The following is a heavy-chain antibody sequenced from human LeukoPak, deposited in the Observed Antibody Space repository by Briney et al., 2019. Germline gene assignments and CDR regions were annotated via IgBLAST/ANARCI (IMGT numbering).Heavy chain of an antibody. CDR1: GFTFSSYA. CDR3: ARDPGTAMEINHYYYGMDV. V-gene: IGHV3-30-3*01. Sequence: GGSLRLSCAASGFTFSSYAMHWVRQAPGKGLEWVAVISYDGSNKYYADSVKGRFTISRDNSKNTLYLQMNSLRAEDTAVYYCARDPGTAMEINHYYYGMDVWGQGTTVTVSS. D-gene: IGHD5-18*01. J-gene: IGHJ6*02. CDR2: ISYDGSNK.